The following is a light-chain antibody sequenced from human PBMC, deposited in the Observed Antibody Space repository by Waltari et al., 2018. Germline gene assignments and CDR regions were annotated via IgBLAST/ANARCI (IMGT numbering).Light chain of an antibody. CDR2: DVS. V-gene: IGLV2-14*03. CDR3: SSYTSSSTAVV. Sequence: QSALTQPASVSGSPGQSITISCTGTSSDVGGYNYVSWYQQHPGKAPKLMIYDVSNLPSGVSNLLSGSKSGNPAPLTISGLQAEYEADYYCSSYTSSSTAVVFGGGTKLTVL. J-gene: IGLJ2*01. CDR1: SSDVGGYNY.